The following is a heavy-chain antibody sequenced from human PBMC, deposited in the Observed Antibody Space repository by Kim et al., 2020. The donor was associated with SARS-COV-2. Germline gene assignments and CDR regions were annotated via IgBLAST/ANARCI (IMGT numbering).Heavy chain of an antibody. D-gene: IGHD3-10*01. CDR1: GYSISSGYY. Sequence: SQTLSLTCTVSGYSISSGYYWGWIRQSPGKGLEWIGSIYHSGSTYYNPSLKSRVTISVDTSKNQFSLKLSSVTAADTAVYYCAREDKDTGITMVRGVIRHFYYYGMDVWGQGTTVTVSS. V-gene: IGHV4-38-2*02. CDR3: AREDKDTGITMVRGVIRHFYYYGMDV. CDR2: IYHSGST. J-gene: IGHJ6*02.